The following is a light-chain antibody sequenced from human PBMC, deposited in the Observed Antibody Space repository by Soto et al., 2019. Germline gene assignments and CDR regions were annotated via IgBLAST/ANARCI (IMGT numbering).Light chain of an antibody. CDR1: QSVSSN. Sequence: EIVITQSPATLSVSPVERATLSCRASQSVSSNLAWYQQKPGQAPRLVLYGASTRATNIPARFSGSGSGTEFTLTISSLQSEDFAVYYCQQYSIWPPPFGPGPKVDIK. V-gene: IGKV3-15*01. CDR2: GAS. J-gene: IGKJ3*01. CDR3: QQYSIWPPP.